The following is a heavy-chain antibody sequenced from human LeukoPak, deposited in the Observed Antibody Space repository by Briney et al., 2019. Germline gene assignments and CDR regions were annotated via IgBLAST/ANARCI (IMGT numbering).Heavy chain of an antibody. Sequence: SETLSLTCTVSGGSISSYYWSWIRQPPGKGLEWIGEINHSGTTNYNPSLKSRVTISVDTSKNQFSLKLSSVTAADTAVYYCARHPRYDYVWGSYRFKWYFDLWGRGTLVTVSS. V-gene: IGHV4-34*01. CDR3: ARHPRYDYVWGSYRFKWYFDL. D-gene: IGHD3-16*02. CDR2: INHSGTT. CDR1: GGSISSYY. J-gene: IGHJ2*01.